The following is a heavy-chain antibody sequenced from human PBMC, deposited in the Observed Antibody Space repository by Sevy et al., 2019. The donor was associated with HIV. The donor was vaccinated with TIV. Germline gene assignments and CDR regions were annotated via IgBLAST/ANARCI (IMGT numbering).Heavy chain of an antibody. CDR1: GFTFSKYS. CDR3: AREGCTKPHDF. CDR2: LAFGCGEI. J-gene: IGHJ4*02. D-gene: IGHD2-8*01. V-gene: IGHV3-23*01. Sequence: GGSLRLSCAASGFTFSKYSMSWVRQPPGKGLEWVSTLAFGCGEINYADSVKGRFTISRDNSKSSVYLQMNNLRPEDTAVYYCAREGCTKPHDFWGQGTLVTVSS.